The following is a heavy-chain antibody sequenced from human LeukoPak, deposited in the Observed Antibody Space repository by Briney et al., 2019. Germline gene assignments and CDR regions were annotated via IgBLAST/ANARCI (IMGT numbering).Heavy chain of an antibody. V-gene: IGHV3-21*01. CDR1: GFTFRNYR. CDR3: ARLDYYDSSGYTY. Sequence: GGSLRLSCAASGFTFRNYRMNWVRQAPGKGLEWVSSISSTSNLISYADSVKGRLTISRDNAKNSLYLQMNSLRAEDTAVYYCARLDYYDSSGYTYWGQGTLVTVSS. D-gene: IGHD3-22*01. J-gene: IGHJ4*02. CDR2: ISSTSNLI.